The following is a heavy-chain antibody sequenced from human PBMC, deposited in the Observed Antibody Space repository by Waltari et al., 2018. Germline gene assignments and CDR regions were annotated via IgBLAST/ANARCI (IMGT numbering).Heavy chain of an antibody. V-gene: IGHV4-30-4*08. D-gene: IGHD4-17*01. CDR1: GFSLSTSGVG. CDR3: ASTTVTTSAAFDI. J-gene: IGHJ3*02. CDR2: IYYSGST. Sequence: KESGPTLVKPTQTLTLTCTFSGFSLSTSGVGVGWIRQPPGKGLEWIGYIYYSGSTYYNPSLKSRVTISVDTSKNQFSLKLSSVTAADTAVYYCASTTVTTSAAFDIWGQGTMVTVSS.